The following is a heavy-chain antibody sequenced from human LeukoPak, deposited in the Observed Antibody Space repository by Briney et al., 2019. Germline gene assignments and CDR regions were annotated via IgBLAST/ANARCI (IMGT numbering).Heavy chain of an antibody. Sequence: ASVKVSCKASGYTFTSYGMSWVRQAPGQGLEWMGWISAYNGNTNYAQKLQGRVTMTTDTSTSTAYMELRSLRSDDTAVYYCARAPYYDSSGYPSGWGRGTLVTVSS. CDR2: ISAYNGNT. CDR1: GYTFTSYG. J-gene: IGHJ4*02. CDR3: ARAPYYDSSGYPSG. D-gene: IGHD3-22*01. V-gene: IGHV1-18*01.